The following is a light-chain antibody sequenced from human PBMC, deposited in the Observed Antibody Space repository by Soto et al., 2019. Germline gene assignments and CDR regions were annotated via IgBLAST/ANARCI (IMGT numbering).Light chain of an antibody. CDR1: QSPVTTDGNTY. J-gene: IGKJ2*01. V-gene: IGKV2-30*01. CDR3: MQGTDWPYT. Sequence: DIVMTQSPLSLPVTLGQPASISCRSSQSPVTTDGNTYLNWFQQRPGQSPRRLIYKVSIRDSGVPDRFSGSGSGTEFTLKISRVEVEAVGVYFCMQGTDWPYTFGQGTKLEI. CDR2: KVS.